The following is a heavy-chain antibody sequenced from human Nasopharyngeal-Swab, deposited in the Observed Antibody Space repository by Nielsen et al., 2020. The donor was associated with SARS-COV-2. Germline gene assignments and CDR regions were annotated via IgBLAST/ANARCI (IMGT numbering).Heavy chain of an antibody. V-gene: IGHV6-1*01. D-gene: IGHD3-3*01. Sequence: WIRQSPSRGLEWLGRTYYRPKWYNDYAVSVKSRITINPDTSKNQFSLQLNSVTPEDTAVYYCARASSITIFGVVISRGYYYYGMDVWGQGTTVTVSS. CDR3: ARASSITIFGVVISRGYYYYGMDV. CDR2: TYYRPKWYN. J-gene: IGHJ6*02.